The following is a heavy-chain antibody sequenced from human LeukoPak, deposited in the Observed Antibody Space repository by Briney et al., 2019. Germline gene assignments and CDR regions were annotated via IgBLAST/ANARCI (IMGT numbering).Heavy chain of an antibody. CDR2: ISGGGGST. Sequence: GGSLRLSCAASGFTFSSYWMNWVRQAPGKGLEWVSTISGGGGSTYYADSVKGRFTISRDNSKNTLYLQANSLRAEDTAVYYCAKGGKWDVTPFDYWGQGTLVTVSS. CDR3: AKGGKWDVTPFDY. D-gene: IGHD1-26*01. J-gene: IGHJ4*02. CDR1: GFTFSSYW. V-gene: IGHV3-23*01.